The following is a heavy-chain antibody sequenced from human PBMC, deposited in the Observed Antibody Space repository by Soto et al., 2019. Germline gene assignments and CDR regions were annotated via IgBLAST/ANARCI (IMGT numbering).Heavy chain of an antibody. J-gene: IGHJ4*02. CDR1: GFTFSSYA. Sequence: GESLKISCAASGFTFSSYAMHWVRQAPGKGLEWVAVISYDGSNKYYADSVKGRFTISRDNSKNTLYLQMNSLRAEDTAVYYCARDLMSYYDSSGRGYWGQGTLVTVSS. D-gene: IGHD3-22*01. CDR2: ISYDGSNK. V-gene: IGHV3-30-3*01. CDR3: ARDLMSYYDSSGRGY.